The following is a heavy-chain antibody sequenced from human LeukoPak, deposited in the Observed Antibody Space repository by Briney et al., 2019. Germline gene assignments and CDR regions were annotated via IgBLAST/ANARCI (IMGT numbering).Heavy chain of an antibody. CDR3: ARNPSGSLYFDY. CDR1: GFIVSNSY. Sequence: GGSLRLSCAASGFIVSNSYMSWVRQAPGKGLEWVSVLHTGGRTFYADSVMGRFTISTDNSKNTLFLQMNSLRAEDTAVYYCARNPSGSLYFDYWGQGAPVTVSS. J-gene: IGHJ4*02. D-gene: IGHD6-19*01. V-gene: IGHV3-53*01. CDR2: LHTGGRT.